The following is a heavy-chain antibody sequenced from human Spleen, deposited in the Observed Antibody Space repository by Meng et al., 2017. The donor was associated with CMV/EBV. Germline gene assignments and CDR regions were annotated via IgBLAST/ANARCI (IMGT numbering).Heavy chain of an antibody. CDR3: ARARFDY. CDR2: IYHSGST. CDR1: GYSISGGYY. Sequence: SESLTLTCTVSGYSISGGYYWGWVRQPPGKGLEWVGIIYHSGSTYYNPSLKSRVTISVDTSRTQFSLKLSSVTAADTAVYYCARARFDYWGQGTLVTVSS. J-gene: IGHJ4*02. V-gene: IGHV4-38-2*02.